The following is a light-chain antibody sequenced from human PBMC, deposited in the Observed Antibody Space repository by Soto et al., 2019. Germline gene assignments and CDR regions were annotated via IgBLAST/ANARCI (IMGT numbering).Light chain of an antibody. V-gene: IGKV3-15*01. Sequence: ILMTQSPATLSVSPGERATLSCRASQSVSSNLAWYQQKPGQAPRLLIYGASTRATGIPARFSGSGSGTEFTLTISRSDPEDSAVYYCQQYGSSASFGQGTKVDIK. CDR3: QQYGSSAS. CDR2: GAS. J-gene: IGKJ1*01. CDR1: QSVSSN.